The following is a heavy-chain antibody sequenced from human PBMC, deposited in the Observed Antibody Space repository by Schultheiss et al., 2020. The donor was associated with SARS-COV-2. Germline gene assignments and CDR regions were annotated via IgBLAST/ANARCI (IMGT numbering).Heavy chain of an antibody. Sequence: GGSLRLSCAASGFTFDDYGMHWVRQAPGKGLEWVAVISYDGSNKYYADSVKGRFTISRDNSKNTLYLQMNSLRAEDTAVYYCASLVRGVIRWGQGTLVTVSS. V-gene: IGHV3-30*03. CDR2: ISYDGSNK. D-gene: IGHD3-10*01. CDR1: GFTFDDYG. CDR3: ASLVRGVIR. J-gene: IGHJ4*02.